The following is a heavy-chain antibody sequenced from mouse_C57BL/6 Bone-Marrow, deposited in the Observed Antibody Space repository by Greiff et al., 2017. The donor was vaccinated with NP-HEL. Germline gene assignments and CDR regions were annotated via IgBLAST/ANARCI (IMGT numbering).Heavy chain of an antibody. V-gene: IGHV14-4*01. CDR1: GFNIKDDY. Sequence: VQLQQSGAELVRPGASVKLSCTASGFNIKDDYMHWVKQRPEQGLEWIGWIDPENGDTEYASKVQGKGTITADTSSNTPYLQLSSLTSEDTAVYYCTRSTVVSTPFAYWGQGTLVTVSA. CDR2: IDPENGDT. D-gene: IGHD1-1*01. J-gene: IGHJ3*01. CDR3: TRSTVVSTPFAY.